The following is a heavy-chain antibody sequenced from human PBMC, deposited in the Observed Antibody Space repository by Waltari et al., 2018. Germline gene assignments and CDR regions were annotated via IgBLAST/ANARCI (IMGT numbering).Heavy chain of an antibody. V-gene: IGHV4-34*01. CDR1: GGSFSGYY. CDR2: INHSGST. J-gene: IGHJ4*02. Sequence: QVQLQQWGAGLLKPSETLSLTCAVYGGSFSGYYWSWIRQPPGKGLEWIGEINHSGSTNYNPSLKSRVTISVDTSKNQFSLKLSSVTAADTAVYYCASKVGGTPGNFDYWGRGTLVTVSS. D-gene: IGHD1-26*01. CDR3: ASKVGGTPGNFDY.